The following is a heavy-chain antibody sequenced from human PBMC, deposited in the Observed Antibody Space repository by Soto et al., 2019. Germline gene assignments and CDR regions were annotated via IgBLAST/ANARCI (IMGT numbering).Heavy chain of an antibody. V-gene: IGHV4-34*01. CDR1: GVSCSGYY. CDR3: ARGRTVSTYSSSWLSGWYFDL. D-gene: IGHD6-13*01. J-gene: IGHJ2*01. CDR2: INNSGST. Sequence: QVQLQQWGAGLLKPSETLSLTCAVYGVSCSGYYWSWIRQPPRNGPAWIGDINNSGSTTYKPSLKSRVTISVDTSKNQFSLKLSSVTAADTAVYYCARGRTVSTYSSSWLSGWYFDLWGRGTLVTVSS.